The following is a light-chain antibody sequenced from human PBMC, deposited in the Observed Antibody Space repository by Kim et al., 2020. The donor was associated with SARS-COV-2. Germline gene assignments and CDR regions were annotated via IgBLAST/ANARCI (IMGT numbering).Light chain of an antibody. CDR1: QGISSY. Sequence: DIQLTQSPSFLSASVGDRVTITCRASQGISSYLAWYQQKPGKAPKLLIYAASTLQSGVPSRFSGSGSGTEFTLTISSLQPEDFATYYCQQLNSYPPVTFVPGTKVDIK. CDR3: QQLNSYPPVT. J-gene: IGKJ3*01. CDR2: AAS. V-gene: IGKV1-9*01.